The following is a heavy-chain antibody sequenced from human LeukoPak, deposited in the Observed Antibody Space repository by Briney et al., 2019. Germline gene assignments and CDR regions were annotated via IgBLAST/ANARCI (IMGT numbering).Heavy chain of an antibody. D-gene: IGHD1-26*01. CDR1: GGSISSGGYY. Sequence: SETLSLTCTVSGGSISSGGYYWSWIRQHPGKGLEWIGYIYYSGSTYYNPSLKSRVTISVDTSKNQFSLKLSSVTAADTAVYYCAREDWGLRGYIVGATRGAFDIWGQGTMVTVSP. CDR2: IYYSGST. CDR3: AREDWGLRGYIVGATRGAFDI. V-gene: IGHV4-31*03. J-gene: IGHJ3*02.